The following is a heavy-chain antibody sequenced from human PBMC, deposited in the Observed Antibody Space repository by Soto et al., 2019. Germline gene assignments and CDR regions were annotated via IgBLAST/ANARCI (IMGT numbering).Heavy chain of an antibody. J-gene: IGHJ6*02. Sequence: FTVSSKYMSWVRQAPGKGLEWVSIIWSAGLIYYADSVRGRFTISRDISKNILYLEMTSLRADDTAVYYCAREAPMDVWGQGTTVTVSS. V-gene: IGHV3-53*01. CDR3: AREAPMDV. CDR2: IWSAGLI. CDR1: FTVSSKY.